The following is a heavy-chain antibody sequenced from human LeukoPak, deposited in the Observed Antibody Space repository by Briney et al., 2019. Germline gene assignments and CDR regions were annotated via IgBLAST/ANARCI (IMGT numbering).Heavy chain of an antibody. D-gene: IGHD3-10*01. Sequence: ASVKVSCKTSGYTFSNYDINWVRQAPGQGLEWMGWMNPNSGNTGYAQKFQGRVTMTRNTSISTAYMELSSLRSEDTAVYYCARAGVDFYGSKRHYYYYYMDVWGKGTTVTVSS. CDR1: GYTFSNYD. V-gene: IGHV1-8*02. J-gene: IGHJ6*03. CDR2: MNPNSGNT. CDR3: ARAGVDFYGSKRHYYYYYMDV.